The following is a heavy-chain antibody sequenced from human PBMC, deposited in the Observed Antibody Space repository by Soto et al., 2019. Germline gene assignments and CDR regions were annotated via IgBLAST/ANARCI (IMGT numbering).Heavy chain of an antibody. CDR1: GYTFTDYG. CDR2: IHTYNGHT. D-gene: IGHD6-13*01. J-gene: IGHJ4*02. CDR3: ARDAQYSSRWHPIDF. Sequence: QVQLVQSGAEVKKPGASVKVYCKASGYTFTDYGISWVRQAPGQGLEWMGWIHTYNGHTNYAQKARGRATMPTKTPTSKAKMELRSLRPDNTPLYYCARDAQYSSRWHPIDFWGQGTLVPVSS. V-gene: IGHV1-18*01.